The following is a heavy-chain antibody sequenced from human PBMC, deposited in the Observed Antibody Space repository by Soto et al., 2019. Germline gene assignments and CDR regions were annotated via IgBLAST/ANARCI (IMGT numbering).Heavy chain of an antibody. D-gene: IGHD7-27*01. CDR1: GFTFSSYA. V-gene: IGHV3-30*04. Sequence: GGSLRLSCAASGFTFSSYAMHWVRQAPGKGLEWVAVISYDGSNKYYADSVKGRFTISRDNSKNTLYLQMNSLRAEDTAVYYCARGTGENAFDIWGQGTMVPVSS. CDR2: ISYDGSNK. CDR3: ARGTGENAFDI. J-gene: IGHJ3*02.